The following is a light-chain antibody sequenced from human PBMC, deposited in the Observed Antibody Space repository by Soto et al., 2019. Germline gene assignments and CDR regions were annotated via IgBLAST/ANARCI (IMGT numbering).Light chain of an antibody. J-gene: IGLJ1*01. CDR2: DVN. CDR3: TSYTSITTYV. Sequence: QSALTQPASVSGSPGQSISISCTGTSSDVGAYNFVSWYQQHPDKARKLLIFDVNNRPSGVSNRFSGSKSGNTASLTISGLRAEDEADYYCTSYTSITTYVFGTGTKLTVL. V-gene: IGLV2-14*01. CDR1: SSDVGAYNF.